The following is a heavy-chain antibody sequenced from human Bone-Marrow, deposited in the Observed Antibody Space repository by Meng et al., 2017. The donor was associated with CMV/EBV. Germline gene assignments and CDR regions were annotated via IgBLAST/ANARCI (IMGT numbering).Heavy chain of an antibody. CDR3: ARDTSGGPYYYGMDV. J-gene: IGHJ6*02. Sequence: GGSLRFSCAASGFTFSSYAMHWVRQAPGKGLEWVAVISYDGSNKYYADSVKGRFTISRDNSNNKLYLQINSLRAEDTAVYYCARDTSGGPYYYGMDVWGQGTTVTVSS. V-gene: IGHV3-30-3*01. CDR2: ISYDGSNK. D-gene: IGHD3-16*01. CDR1: GFTFSSYA.